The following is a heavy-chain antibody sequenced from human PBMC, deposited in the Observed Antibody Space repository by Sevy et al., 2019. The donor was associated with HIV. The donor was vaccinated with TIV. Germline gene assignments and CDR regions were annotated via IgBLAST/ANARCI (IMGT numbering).Heavy chain of an antibody. J-gene: IGHJ4*02. CDR1: GDSISSYF. CDR2: VYFTGNT. V-gene: IGHV4-59*01. Sequence: SETLSLTCSVSGDSISSYFWTWVRQSPGKGLEWIGNVYFTGNTDYSPSLKSRVTLSLDTSKSQFSLTLKSVTAADTAIYFCARDSTTRPRVLDYWGQGTVVTVSS. CDR3: ARDSTTRPRVLDY. D-gene: IGHD1-1*01.